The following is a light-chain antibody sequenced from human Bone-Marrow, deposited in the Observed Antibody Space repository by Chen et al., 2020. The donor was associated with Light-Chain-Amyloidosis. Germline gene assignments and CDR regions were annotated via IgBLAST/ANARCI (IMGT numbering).Light chain of an antibody. CDR1: DLPTKY. Sequence: SYELTHPPSVSVSPGQTARITCSGDDLPTKYAYWYQQKPGQAPVPVRHRDTERPSGISERFSGSSSGTTATLTISGVQAEDEADYHCQSADSSGTYEVIFGGGTKLTVL. J-gene: IGLJ2*01. V-gene: IGLV3-25*03. CDR3: QSADSSGTYEVI. CDR2: RDT.